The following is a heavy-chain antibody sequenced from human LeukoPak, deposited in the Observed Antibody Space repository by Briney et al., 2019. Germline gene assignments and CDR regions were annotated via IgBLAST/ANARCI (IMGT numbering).Heavy chain of an antibody. Sequence: GESLKISCKGSGYSFTSYWIGWVRQMPGKGLGWMGIINPGYSDIRYSPSFQGQVTISADKSISTAYLQWSSLKASDTAIYYCAREAGYSSYELLDYWGQGTLVTVSS. V-gene: IGHV5-51*01. J-gene: IGHJ4*02. CDR2: INPGYSDI. CDR3: AREAGYSSYELLDY. CDR1: GYSFTSYW. D-gene: IGHD5-12*01.